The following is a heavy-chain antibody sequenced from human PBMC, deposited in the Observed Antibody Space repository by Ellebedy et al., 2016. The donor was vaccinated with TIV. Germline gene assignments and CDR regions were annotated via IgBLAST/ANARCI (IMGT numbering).Heavy chain of an antibody. CDR3: ARENSYCAGTDCHPVIDF. D-gene: IGHD1-1*01. CDR1: GDSISSIYW. J-gene: IGHJ4*02. Sequence: SETLSLTCAVSGDSISSIYWWSWVRQPPGKGLEWLGEIYHSGSTNYNPSLKSRVTLSVDTSKNQFALKLTSVTAADTALYYCARENSYCAGTDCHPVIDFWGRGTLVTVSS. V-gene: IGHV4-4*02. CDR2: IYHSGST.